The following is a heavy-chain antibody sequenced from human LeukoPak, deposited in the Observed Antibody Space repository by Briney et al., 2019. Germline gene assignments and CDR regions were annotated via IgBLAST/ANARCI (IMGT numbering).Heavy chain of an antibody. CDR2: INHSGST. V-gene: IGHV4-34*01. J-gene: IGHJ4*02. D-gene: IGHD6-6*01. CDR1: GGSLSGYY. CDR3: ARGLGSSSSGY. Sequence: RWETLSLTCAVYGGSLSGYYWSWIRQPPGKGLEWIGEINHSGSTNYNPSLKSRVTISVDTSKNQFSLKLSSVTAADTAVYYCARGLGSSSSGYWGQGTLVTVSS.